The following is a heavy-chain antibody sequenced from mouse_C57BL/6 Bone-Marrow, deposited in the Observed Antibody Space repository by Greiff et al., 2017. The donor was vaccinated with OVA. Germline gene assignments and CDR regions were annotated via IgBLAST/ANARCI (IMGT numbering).Heavy chain of an antibody. V-gene: IGHV8-8*01. CDR2: IWWDDDK. D-gene: IGHD1-1*01. CDR1: GFSLSTFGMG. J-gene: IGHJ3*01. Sequence: QVTLKVSGPGILQPSQTLSLTCSFSGFSLSTFGMGVGWIRQPSGKGLEWLAHIWWDDDKYYNPALKSRLTISKDTSKNQVFLKIANVDTADTATYYCARIPPYYGSSYAWFAYWGQGTLVTVSA. CDR3: ARIPPYYGSSYAWFAY.